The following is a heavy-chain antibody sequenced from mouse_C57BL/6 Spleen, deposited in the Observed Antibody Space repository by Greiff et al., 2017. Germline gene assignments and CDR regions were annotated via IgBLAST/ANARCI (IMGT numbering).Heavy chain of an antibody. D-gene: IGHD2-5*01. Sequence: EVKLVESGGGLVKPGGSLKLSCAASGFTFSSYTMSWFRQTPEKRLEWVATISGGGGNTYYPDSVKGRFTISRDNAKNTLYVQMSSLRSEDTALYYCARRGYSNWYFDVWGTGTTVTVSS. J-gene: IGHJ1*03. V-gene: IGHV5-9*01. CDR3: ARRGYSNWYFDV. CDR2: ISGGGGNT. CDR1: GFTFSSYT.